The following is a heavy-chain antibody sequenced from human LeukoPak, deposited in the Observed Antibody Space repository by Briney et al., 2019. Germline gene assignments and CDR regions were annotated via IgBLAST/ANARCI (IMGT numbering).Heavy chain of an antibody. D-gene: IGHD4-23*01. J-gene: IGHJ4*02. CDR3: ARGHDYGGNSAKYFDY. CDR1: GGSISRSNYY. Sequence: KSSETLSLTCTVSGGSISRSNYYWGWIRQPPGKGLEWIGSIYYSGSTYYNPSLKSRVTISVDTSKNQFSLKLSSVTAADTAVYYCARGHDYGGNSAKYFDYWGQGTLVTVSS. CDR2: IYYSGST. V-gene: IGHV4-39*07.